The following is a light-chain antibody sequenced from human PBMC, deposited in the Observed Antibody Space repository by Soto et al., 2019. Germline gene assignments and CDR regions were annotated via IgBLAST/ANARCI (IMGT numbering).Light chain of an antibody. CDR1: ESVHSN. Sequence: EMVMTQSPATLSVSPGEGVTLSCRASESVHSNLAWYQQKPGQGPSLLIYYASTRVTGVPDRFSGSGSGTEFTLTISSLQSEDFGVYYCQHYSNWPPTFGPATKVEIK. CDR3: QHYSNWPPT. CDR2: YAS. J-gene: IGKJ3*01. V-gene: IGKV3-15*01.